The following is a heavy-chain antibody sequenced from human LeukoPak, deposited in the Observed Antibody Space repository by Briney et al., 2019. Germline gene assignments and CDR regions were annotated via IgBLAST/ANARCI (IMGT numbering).Heavy chain of an antibody. V-gene: IGHV4-30-4*08. CDR1: GVYISSGDYY. J-gene: IGHJ5*02. CDR2: IYYSGST. Sequence: SETLSLTCTVSGVYISSGDYYWSWIRQPPGKGLEWIGYIYYSGSTYYNPSLKSRVTISVDTSKNQFSLKLSSVTAADTAVYCCARDFTSSRGHWFDPWGQGTLVTVSS. D-gene: IGHD2-2*01. CDR3: ARDFTSSRGHWFDP.